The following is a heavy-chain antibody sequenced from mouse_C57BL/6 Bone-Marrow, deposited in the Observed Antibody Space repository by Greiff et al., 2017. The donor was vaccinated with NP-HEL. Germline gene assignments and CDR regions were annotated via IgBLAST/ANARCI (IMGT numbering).Heavy chain of an antibody. V-gene: IGHV1-82*01. CDR3: ARSGLWSDY. J-gene: IGHJ2*01. CDR2: IYPGDGDT. CDR1: GYAFSSSW. D-gene: IGHD1-1*02. Sequence: VQLQESGPELVKPGASVKISCKASGYAFSSSWMNWVKQRPGTGLEWIGRIYPGDGDTNYNGKFKGKATLTADKSSSTAYMQLSSLTSEDSAVYFCARSGLWSDYWGQGTTLTVSS.